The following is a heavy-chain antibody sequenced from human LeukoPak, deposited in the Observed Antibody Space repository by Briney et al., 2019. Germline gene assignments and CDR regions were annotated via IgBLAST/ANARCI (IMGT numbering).Heavy chain of an antibody. J-gene: IGHJ4*02. CDR2: ISAYNGNT. CDR1: GYTFTSYG. CDR3: ARDRGIVVVPAAMNY. D-gene: IGHD2-2*01. Sequence: ASVRVSCKASGYTFTSYGISWVRQAPGQGLEWMGWISAYNGNTNYAQKLQGRVTMTTDTSTSTAYMELRSLRSDDTAVYYCARDRGIVVVPAAMNYWGQGTLVTVSS. V-gene: IGHV1-18*01.